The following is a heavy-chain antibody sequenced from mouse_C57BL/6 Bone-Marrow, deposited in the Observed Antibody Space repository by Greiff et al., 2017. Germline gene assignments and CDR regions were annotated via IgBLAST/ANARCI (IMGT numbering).Heavy chain of an antibody. CDR3: VSLYDYDGTMDY. V-gene: IGHV10-1*01. D-gene: IGHD2-4*01. Sequence: EVKLVESGGGLVQPKGSLKLSCAASGFSFNTYAMNWVRQAPGQGLEWVARIRSKSNNYATYYADSVKDRLTISRDDSESMLYLQMNNLKTEETAMYYCVSLYDYDGTMDYWGQGTSVTVSS. CDR2: IRSKSNNYAT. CDR1: GFSFNTYA. J-gene: IGHJ4*01.